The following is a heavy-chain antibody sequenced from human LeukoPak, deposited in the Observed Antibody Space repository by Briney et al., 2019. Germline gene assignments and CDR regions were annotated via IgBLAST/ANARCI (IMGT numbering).Heavy chain of an antibody. D-gene: IGHD6-19*01. J-gene: IGHJ4*02. Sequence: ASVKVSCKASGYTFTGYYIHWVRQAPGQGLEWMGWINPNNGDTNFAQKFQGRVTMTRDTSISTVYMELSRLRSDDTAVYYWAKEGSRGGAPNYWAQGPLVTVSS. CDR2: INPNNGDT. CDR3: AKEGSRGGAPNY. V-gene: IGHV1-2*02. CDR1: GYTFTGYY.